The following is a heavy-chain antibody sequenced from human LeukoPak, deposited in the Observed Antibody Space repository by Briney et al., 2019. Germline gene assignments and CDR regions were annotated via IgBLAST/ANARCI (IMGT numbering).Heavy chain of an antibody. J-gene: IGHJ3*02. V-gene: IGHV1-24*01. D-gene: IGHD3-3*01. CDR1: GYTLTELS. Sequence: ASVKVSFKVSGYTLTELSMHWVRQAPGKGLEWMGGFDPEDGETIYAQKFQGRVTMTEDTSTDTAYMELSSLRSEDTAVYYCARGIDWRSGYLMLDDAFDIWGQGTMVTVSS. CDR3: ARGIDWRSGYLMLDDAFDI. CDR2: FDPEDGET.